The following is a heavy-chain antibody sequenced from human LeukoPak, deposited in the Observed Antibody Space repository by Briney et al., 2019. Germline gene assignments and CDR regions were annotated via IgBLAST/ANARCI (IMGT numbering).Heavy chain of an antibody. CDR1: GFTVSSNY. V-gene: IGHV3-66*01. CDR2: IYSGGST. CDR3: ARTGGSSWTNNWFDP. Sequence: RPGGSLRLSCAASGFTVSSNYMSWVRQAPGKGLEWVSVIYSGGSTYYADSVKGRFTISRDNSKNTLYLQMNSLRAEDTAVYYCARTGGSSWTNNWFDPWGQGTLVTVSS. D-gene: IGHD6-13*01. J-gene: IGHJ5*02.